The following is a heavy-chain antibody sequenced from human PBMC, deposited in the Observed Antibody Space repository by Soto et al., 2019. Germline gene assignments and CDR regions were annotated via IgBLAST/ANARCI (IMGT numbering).Heavy chain of an antibody. CDR2: VKSKVDGETI. D-gene: IGHD3-16*01. V-gene: IGHV3-15*07. Sequence: EVQLVESGGGLVEPGGSLRLSCAASGFTFNGAWMNWVRQGPGKGLEWVGRVKSKVDGETIDYAAPVKGRFTISRDDSRNTVYLKMNSRGTEDTALYYCAAVFPVWGAYAFAYGGKGALFTVSS. CDR1: GFTFNGAW. CDR3: AAVFPVWGAYAFAY. J-gene: IGHJ4*02.